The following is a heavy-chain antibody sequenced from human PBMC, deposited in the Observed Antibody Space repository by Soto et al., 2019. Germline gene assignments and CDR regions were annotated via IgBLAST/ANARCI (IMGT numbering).Heavy chain of an antibody. Sequence: QITLKESGPTLVKPTQTLTLTCTFSGFSLSTSGVGVGWIRQPPGKALEWLALIYWDDDKRYSPSLKSRRTITKDDSKNQVVLTMTNMDPRDTATYYCARTAPGAPYYYGSGPLRAYYYGMDVWGQGTTVTVSS. CDR3: ARTAPGAPYYYGSGPLRAYYYGMDV. CDR2: IYWDDDK. J-gene: IGHJ6*02. D-gene: IGHD3-10*01. V-gene: IGHV2-5*02. CDR1: GFSLSTSGVG.